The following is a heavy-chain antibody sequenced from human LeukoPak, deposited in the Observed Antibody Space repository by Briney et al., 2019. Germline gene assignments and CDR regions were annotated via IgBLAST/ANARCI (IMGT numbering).Heavy chain of an antibody. CDR1: GFTFSSYW. CDR3: ARDQRRVQLGLPGAFDI. Sequence: PGGSLRLSCAASGFTFSSYWMHWVRQAPGKGLVWVSRINSDGSSTTYAYSVKGRFTISRDNAKNSPYLQMNSLRAEDTAVYYCARDQRRVQLGLPGAFDIWGQGTMVTVSS. CDR2: INSDGSST. V-gene: IGHV3-74*01. J-gene: IGHJ3*02. D-gene: IGHD5-18*01.